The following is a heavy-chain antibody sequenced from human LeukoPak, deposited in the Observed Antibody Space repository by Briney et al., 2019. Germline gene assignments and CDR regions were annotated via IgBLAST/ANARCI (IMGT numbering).Heavy chain of an antibody. CDR1: GFTFRDYY. J-gene: IGHJ4*02. CDR2: ISSSGSTI. D-gene: IGHD2-15*01. Sequence: KPGGSLRLSCSASGFTFRDYYMGWIRQAPGKGLEWVSYISSSGSTIYYADSVKGRFTISRDNAKNSLYLQMNSLRAEDTAVYYCARDSLGYCSGGSCYFGNLYFDYWGQGTLVTVSS. V-gene: IGHV3-11*04. CDR3: ARDSLGYCSGGSCYFGNLYFDY.